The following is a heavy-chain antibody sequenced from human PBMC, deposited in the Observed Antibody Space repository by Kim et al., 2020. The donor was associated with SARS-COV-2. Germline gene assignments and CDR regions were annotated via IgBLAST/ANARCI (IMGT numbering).Heavy chain of an antibody. CDR3: AKDLGVRGVIKVLDV. D-gene: IGHD3-10*01. V-gene: IGHV3-23*01. J-gene: IGHJ6*02. CDR1: GFTFSNYA. CDR2: ISSIGHKT. Sequence: GGSLRLSCAASGFTFSNYAMSWVRQAPGKGLEWVSTISSIGHKTYYADSVKGRFTISRDNSKNILYLQMNSLRAEDTAVYYCAKDLGVRGVIKVLDVWGQRTTVTFSS.